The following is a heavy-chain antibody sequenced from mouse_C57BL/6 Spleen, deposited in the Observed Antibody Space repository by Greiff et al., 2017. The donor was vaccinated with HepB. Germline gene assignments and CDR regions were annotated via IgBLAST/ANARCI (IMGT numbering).Heavy chain of an antibody. CDR3: ARLQGYYDYDGRGVFAY. CDR1: GYTFTSYG. D-gene: IGHD2-4*01. CDR2: IYPRSGNT. Sequence: VKLMESGAELARPGASVKLSCKASGYTFTSYGISWVKQRTGQGLEWIGEIYPRSGNTYYNEKFKGKATLTADKSSSTAYMELRSLTSEDSAVYFCARLQGYYDYDGRGVFAYWGQGTTLTVSS. V-gene: IGHV1-81*01. J-gene: IGHJ2*01.